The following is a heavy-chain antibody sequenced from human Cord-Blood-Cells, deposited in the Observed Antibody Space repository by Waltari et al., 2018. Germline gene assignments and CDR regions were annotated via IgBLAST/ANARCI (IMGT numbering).Heavy chain of an antibody. CDR3: TVYGDYDY. CDR1: GFTFSGSA. Sequence: EVQLVESGGGLVQPGGSLKLSCAASGFTFSGSAMHWVRQASGKGREWVGRIISKANSYATAYAASVKGRFTISRDDSKNTAYLQMNSLKTEDTAVYYCTVYGDYDYWGQGTLVTVSS. CDR2: IISKANSYAT. V-gene: IGHV3-73*02. D-gene: IGHD4-17*01. J-gene: IGHJ4*02.